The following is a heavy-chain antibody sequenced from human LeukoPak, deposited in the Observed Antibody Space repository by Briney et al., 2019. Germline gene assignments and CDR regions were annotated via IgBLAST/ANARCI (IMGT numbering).Heavy chain of an antibody. Sequence: PGGSQRLACAASGFTFSSYWMSWVRQAPGKGLEWVANIKQDGSEKYYVDSVKGRFTISRDNAKSSLYLQMNSLRAEDTAVYYCARDWAGPFDYWGQGTLVTVSS. CDR2: IKQDGSEK. CDR1: GFTFSSYW. CDR3: ARDWAGPFDY. D-gene: IGHD6-19*01. J-gene: IGHJ4*02. V-gene: IGHV3-7*05.